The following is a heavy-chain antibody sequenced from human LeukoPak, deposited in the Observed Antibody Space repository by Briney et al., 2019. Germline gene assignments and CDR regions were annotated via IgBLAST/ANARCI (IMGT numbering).Heavy chain of an antibody. V-gene: IGHV4-59*01. CDR3: ARDSDSSGYYADY. D-gene: IGHD3-22*01. CDR1: GGSISSYY. J-gene: IGHJ4*02. Sequence: PSETLSLTCTVSGGSISSYYWSWIRQPPGKGLEWIGYIYYSGSTNYNPSLKSRVTISVDTSKNQFSLKLSSVTAADTAVYYCARDSDSSGYYADYWGQGTLVTVSS. CDR2: IYYSGST.